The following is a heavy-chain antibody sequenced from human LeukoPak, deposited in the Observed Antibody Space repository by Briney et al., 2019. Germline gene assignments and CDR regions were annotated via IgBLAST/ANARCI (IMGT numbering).Heavy chain of an antibody. D-gene: IGHD3-16*01. Sequence: SETLSLTCTVSGGSISSGDYYWSWVRQPPGKGLEWIGYIYYSGSTYYNPSLKSRVTISIDTSKNQFSLKLSSVTAADTAVYYCARDRSVLNYDYVWGSYGPPYYYYYGMDVWGQGTTVTVSS. CDR3: ARDRSVLNYDYVWGSYGPPYYYYYGMDV. CDR1: GGSISSGDYY. J-gene: IGHJ6*02. V-gene: IGHV4-30-4*01. CDR2: IYYSGST.